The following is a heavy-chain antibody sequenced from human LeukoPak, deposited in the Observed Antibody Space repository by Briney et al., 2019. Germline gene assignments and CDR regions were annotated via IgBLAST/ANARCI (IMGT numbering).Heavy chain of an antibody. CDR3: ASPIHRIDI. J-gene: IGHJ3*02. D-gene: IGHD5-18*01. CDR1: GYSFTGNF. CDR2: INPNSGGT. Sequence: ASVKVSCKASGYSFTGNFLHWVRQVPGQGPEWMGWINPNSGGTNYAQKFQGRVTMTRDTSISTAYMELSRLRSDDTAVYYCASPIHRIDIWGQGTMVTVSS. V-gene: IGHV1-2*02.